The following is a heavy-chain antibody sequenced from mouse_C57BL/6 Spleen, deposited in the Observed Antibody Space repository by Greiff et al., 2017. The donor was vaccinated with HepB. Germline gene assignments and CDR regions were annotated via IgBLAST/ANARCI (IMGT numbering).Heavy chain of an antibody. V-gene: IGHV1-53*01. CDR1: GYTFTSYW. J-gene: IGHJ2*01. Sequence: VQLQQPGTELVKPGASVKLSCKASGYTFTSYWMHWVKQRPGQGLEWIGNINPSNGGTNYNEKFKSKATLTVDKSSSTAYMQLSSLTSEDSAVYYCARSNYGSRHYFDYWGQGTTLTVSS. CDR3: ARSNYGSRHYFDY. D-gene: IGHD1-1*01. CDR2: INPSNGGT.